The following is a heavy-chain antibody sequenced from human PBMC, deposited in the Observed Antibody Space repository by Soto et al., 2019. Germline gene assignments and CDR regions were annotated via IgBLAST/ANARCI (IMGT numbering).Heavy chain of an antibody. CDR2: IYATGTT. J-gene: IGHJ4*02. D-gene: IGHD6-6*01. CDR1: GFTVSNDY. CDR3: AKGQLAGPY. V-gene: IGHV3-53*01. Sequence: PGGSLRLSCAASGFTVSNDYMSWVRQAPGKGLEWVSVIYATGTTYHADSVKGRFTISRDNSKNTLYLQMNSLRAEDTAVYYCAKGQLAGPYWGQGTLVTVSS.